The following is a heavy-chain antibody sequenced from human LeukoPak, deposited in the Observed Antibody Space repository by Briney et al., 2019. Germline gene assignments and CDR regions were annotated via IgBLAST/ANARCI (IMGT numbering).Heavy chain of an antibody. CDR1: GGSFSGYY. Sequence: PSETLSLTCAVYGGSFSGYYWSWIRQPPGKGLEWIGEINHSGSTNYNPSLKSRVTISVDTYKNQFSLKLSSVTAADTAVYYCARCNYGSGSYSDYWGQGTLVTVSS. V-gene: IGHV4-34*01. D-gene: IGHD3-10*01. CDR2: INHSGST. CDR3: ARCNYGSGSYSDY. J-gene: IGHJ4*02.